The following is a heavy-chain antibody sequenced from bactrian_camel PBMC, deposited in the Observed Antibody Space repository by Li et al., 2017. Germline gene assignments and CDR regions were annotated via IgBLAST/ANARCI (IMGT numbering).Heavy chain of an antibody. D-gene: IGHD4*01. CDR1: GFAYSEYC. V-gene: IGHV3S55*01. CDR2: IDSDGST. Sequence: HVQLVESGGGSVQAGGSLRLSCTASGFAYSEYCMGWFRQGSGKEGEGVAAIDSDGSTTYADSVEGRFTVSRDNAKNSLYLQMNSLKPEDTDMYYCAAMNLELGCDYETLRRVSNWLGQGTQVTV. J-gene: IGHJ4*01.